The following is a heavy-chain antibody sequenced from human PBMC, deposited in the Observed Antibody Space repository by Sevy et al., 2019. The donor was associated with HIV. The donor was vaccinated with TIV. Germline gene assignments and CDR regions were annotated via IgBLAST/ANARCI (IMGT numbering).Heavy chain of an antibody. Sequence: GGSLRLSCTASGFIFGDHAMSWVRQAPVKGLEWVGFIRNKAFRGTTEYAASVKGRFTISRDDSKSIAYLQMNSLKTEDTAVYYCTRAQRITVIVPFDPWGQGTLVTVSS. D-gene: IGHD3-22*01. CDR3: TRAQRITVIVPFDP. J-gene: IGHJ5*02. CDR2: IRNKAFRGTT. V-gene: IGHV3-49*04. CDR1: GFIFGDHA.